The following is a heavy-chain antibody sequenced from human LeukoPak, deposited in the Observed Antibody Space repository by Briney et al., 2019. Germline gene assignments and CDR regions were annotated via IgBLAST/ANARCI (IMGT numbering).Heavy chain of an antibody. CDR1: GFTFSSYS. Sequence: GGSLGLSCAASGFTFSSYSMNWVRQAPGKGLEWVSSISSSSSYIYYADSVKGRFTISRDNAKNSLYLQMNSLRAEDTAVYYCARSGIVGAIDYWGQGTLVTVSS. J-gene: IGHJ4*02. D-gene: IGHD1-26*01. CDR3: ARSGIVGAIDY. V-gene: IGHV3-21*01. CDR2: ISSSSSYI.